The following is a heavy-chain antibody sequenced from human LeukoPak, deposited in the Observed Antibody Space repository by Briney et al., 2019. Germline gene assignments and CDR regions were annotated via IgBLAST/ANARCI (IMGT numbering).Heavy chain of an antibody. J-gene: IGHJ4*02. V-gene: IGHV1-18*01. Sequence: ASVKVSCKASGYTFTSYGISWVRQAPGQGLEWMGWISAYNGNTNYAQKLQGRVTMTTDTSTSTAYMELRSLRSDDTAVYYCARDIEPIVVVAATPFDYWGQGTLVTVSS. CDR2: ISAYNGNT. CDR1: GYTFTSYG. D-gene: IGHD2-15*01. CDR3: ARDIEPIVVVAATPFDY.